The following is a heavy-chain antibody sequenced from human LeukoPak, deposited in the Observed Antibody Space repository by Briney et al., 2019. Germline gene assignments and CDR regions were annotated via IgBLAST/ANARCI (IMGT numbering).Heavy chain of an antibody. J-gene: IGHJ5*02. V-gene: IGHV1-18*01. D-gene: IGHD2-8*01. CDR2: ISAYNGNT. Sequence: ASVKVSCKASGYTFTSYGISWVRQAPGQGLEWMGWISAYNGNTNYAQKLQGRVTMTTDTSTSTAYMELRSLRSDDTAVYYCARAADIVLMVYATGGDWFDPWGQGTLVTVSS. CDR1: GYTFTSYG. CDR3: ARAADIVLMVYATGGDWFDP.